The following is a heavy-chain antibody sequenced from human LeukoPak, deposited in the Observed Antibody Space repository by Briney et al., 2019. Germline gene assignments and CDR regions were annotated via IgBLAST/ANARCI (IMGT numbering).Heavy chain of an antibody. J-gene: IGHJ4*02. D-gene: IGHD1-7*01. CDR1: GFTFSSYA. V-gene: IGHV3-30-3*01. Sequence: PGGSLRLSCAASGFTFSSYAMHWVRQAPGKGLEWVAVISYDGSNKYYADSVKGRFTTSRDNSKNTLYLQMNSLRAEDTAVYYCARDFLKGITGTPGYWGQGTLVTVSS. CDR2: ISYDGSNK. CDR3: ARDFLKGITGTPGY.